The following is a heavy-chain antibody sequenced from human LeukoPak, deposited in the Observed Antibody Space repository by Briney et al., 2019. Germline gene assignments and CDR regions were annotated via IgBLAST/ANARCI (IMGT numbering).Heavy chain of an antibody. Sequence: GGSLRPSCAASGFTFSNYVMNWVRQAPGKGLEWVSAISGSGSSTYYADSVKGRFTISRDNSKNTLFLQMNSLRAEDTAVYYCAKDRLSGSPRPRNSDYWGQGILVTVSS. V-gene: IGHV3-23*01. D-gene: IGHD1-26*01. CDR3: AKDRLSGSPRPRNSDY. J-gene: IGHJ4*02. CDR1: GFTFSNYV. CDR2: ISGSGSST.